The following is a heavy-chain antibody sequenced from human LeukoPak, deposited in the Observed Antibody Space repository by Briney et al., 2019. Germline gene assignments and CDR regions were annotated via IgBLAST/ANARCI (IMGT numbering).Heavy chain of an antibody. CDR1: GGSFSGYY. CDR3: ARRDTVYYYMDV. Sequence: PSETLSLTCAVYGGSFSGYYWSWIRQPPGKGLEWIGEINHSGSTNYNPSLKSRVTISVDTSKNQFSLKLSSVTAADTAVYYCARRDTVYYYMDVWGKGTTVTISS. CDR2: INHSGST. V-gene: IGHV4-34*01. J-gene: IGHJ6*03. D-gene: IGHD5-18*01.